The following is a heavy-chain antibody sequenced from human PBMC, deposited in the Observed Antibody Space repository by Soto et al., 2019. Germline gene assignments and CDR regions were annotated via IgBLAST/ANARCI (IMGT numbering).Heavy chain of an antibody. J-gene: IGHJ4*02. CDR3: ARGPGYCSVGTCYTYYFDY. V-gene: IGHV3-33*01. CDR1: GFAFSNYG. Sequence: QVQLVESGGGVVQPEKSLRLFCAASGFAFSNYGMHWVRQAPGKGLEWVAFVWYDGGNEYYADSVKGRFIISRDNSKNTLYLQMNSLRAEYTAVYYCARGPGYCSVGTCYTYYFDYWGQGTLVTVSS. D-gene: IGHD2-15*01. CDR2: VWYDGGNE.